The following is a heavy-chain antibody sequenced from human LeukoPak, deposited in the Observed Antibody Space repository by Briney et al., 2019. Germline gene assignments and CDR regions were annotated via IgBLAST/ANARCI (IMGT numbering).Heavy chain of an antibody. CDR1: GFTFNSYA. CDR3: AKDQHNWNQGYFDY. D-gene: IGHD1-1*01. CDR2: IYDSGSTT. V-gene: IGHV3-23*01. Sequence: GGSLRLSCAASGFTFNSYAFRWVRQAPGKGVEWVSAIYDSGSTTYYADSVKGRFTISRDNSKSRLFLQMNSLRAEDPAIYYCAKDQHNWNQGYFDYWGQGTLVTVSS. J-gene: IGHJ4*02.